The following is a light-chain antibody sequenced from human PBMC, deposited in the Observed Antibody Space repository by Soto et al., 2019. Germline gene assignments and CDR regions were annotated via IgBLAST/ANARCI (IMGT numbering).Light chain of an antibody. CDR2: DVT. CDR1: SSDVGGYDY. CDR3: TSYSGSSTLVL. V-gene: IGLV2-14*03. Sequence: QSVLTQPASVSASPGQSITISCTGTSSDVGGYDYVSWYQHSPGKAPKLIIYDVTSRPSGVSDRFSGSKSGNTASLTISGLQSEDEADYYCTSYSGSSTLVLFGGGTKLTVL. J-gene: IGLJ3*02.